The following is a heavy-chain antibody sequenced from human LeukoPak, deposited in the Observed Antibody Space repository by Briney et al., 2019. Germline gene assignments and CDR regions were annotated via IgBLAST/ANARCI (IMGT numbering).Heavy chain of an antibody. V-gene: IGHV6-1*01. Sequence: SQTLSLTCAISGDSVSSNSAAWNWIRQSPSRGLEWLGSTYYRSEWSNNYAVSVKSRIIINPDTAKNQFSLQLSSVTPDDTAVYFCARAREGGWYFDLWGRGTLVSVSS. CDR2: TYYRSEWSN. D-gene: IGHD1-26*01. J-gene: IGHJ2*01. CDR3: ARAREGGWYFDL. CDR1: GDSVSSNSAA.